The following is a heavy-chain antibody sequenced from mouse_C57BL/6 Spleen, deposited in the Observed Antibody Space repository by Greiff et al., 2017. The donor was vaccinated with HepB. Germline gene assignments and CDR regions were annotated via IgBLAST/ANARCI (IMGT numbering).Heavy chain of an antibody. V-gene: IGHV5-17*01. CDR3: AREDYGSSFAY. J-gene: IGHJ3*01. D-gene: IGHD1-1*01. CDR1: GFTFSDYG. CDR2: ISSGSSTI. Sequence: EVQLVESGGGLVKPGGSLKLSCAASGFTFSDYGMHWVRQAPEKGLEWVAYISSGSSTIYYADTVKGRFTISRDNAKNTLFLQMTSLRSEDTAMYYCAREDYGSSFAYWGQGTLVTVSA.